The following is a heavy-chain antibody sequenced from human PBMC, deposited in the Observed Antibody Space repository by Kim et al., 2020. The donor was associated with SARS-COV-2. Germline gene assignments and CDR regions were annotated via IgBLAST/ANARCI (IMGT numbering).Heavy chain of an antibody. CDR2: VHHDGRT. CDR1: GASIITDHW. D-gene: IGHD3-16*01. J-gene: IGHJ4*02. Sequence: SETLSLTCAVSGASIITDHWWSWVRQPPGKGLEWLGEVHHDGRTNYNSSLRTRLTMSVHKSNNDYSLTLRFVTVADTAMYYCARESWGAPAIEWGQGILFTVSS. V-gene: IGHV4-4*02. CDR3: ARESWGAPAIE.